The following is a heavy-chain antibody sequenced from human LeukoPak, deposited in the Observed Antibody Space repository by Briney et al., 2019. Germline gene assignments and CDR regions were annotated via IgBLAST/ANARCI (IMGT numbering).Heavy chain of an antibody. CDR1: RDTFSTYA. V-gene: IGHV1-69*04. CDR2: IVPIFGRT. D-gene: IGHD4-17*01. CDR3: SSLMTTVQNGGFDH. J-gene: IGHJ4*02. Sequence: SVKVSCKASRDTFSTYALSWVRQAPGQGLEWMGRIVPIFGRTNYAQKFQDRVTITADKSTSTIYMELSSLKSEDTAIYYCSSLMTTVQNGGFDHWGLGTLVTVSS.